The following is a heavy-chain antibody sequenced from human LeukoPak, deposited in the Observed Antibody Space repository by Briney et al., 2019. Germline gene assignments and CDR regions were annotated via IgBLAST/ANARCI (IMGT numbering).Heavy chain of an antibody. D-gene: IGHD3-3*01. CDR3: AKDLTYYDFWSGSPGGDC. V-gene: IGHV3-30*02. CDR2: IRYDGSNK. Sequence: GGSLRLSCAASGFTFSSYGMHWVRQAPGKGLEWVAFIRYDGSNKYYADSVKGRFTISRDNSKNTLYLQMNSLRAEDTAVYYCAKDLTYYDFWSGSPGGDCWGQGTLVTVSS. J-gene: IGHJ4*02. CDR1: GFTFSSYG.